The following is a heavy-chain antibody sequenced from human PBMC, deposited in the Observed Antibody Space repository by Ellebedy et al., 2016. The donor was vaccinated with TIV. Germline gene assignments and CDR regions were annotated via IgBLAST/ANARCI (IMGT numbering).Heavy chain of an antibody. V-gene: IGHV4-39*01. CDR2: IYYSGDT. CDR3: ARNPPTYNWVDS. CDR1: GGSLSRSSYY. Sequence: PGGSLRLSCTVSGGSLSRSSYYWGWFRQPPGKGLEWIGNIYYSGDTDYNPSLKSRVTISVATSKNQFSLNLRSVTAADTAVYYCARNPPTYNWVDSWGQGTLVTVSS. J-gene: IGHJ5*01.